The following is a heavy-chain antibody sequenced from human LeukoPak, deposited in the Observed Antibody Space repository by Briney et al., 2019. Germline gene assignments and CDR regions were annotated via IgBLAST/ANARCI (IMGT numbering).Heavy chain of an antibody. CDR2: ISAYNGNT. V-gene: IGHV1-18*01. J-gene: IGHJ5*02. Sequence: ASVKVSCKASGYTFTSYGISWVRQAPGQGLEWMGWISAYNGNTNYAQKLQGRVTMTTDTSTSTAYMELRSLRSDDTAVYHCARNKYYYDSSGYHKDGWFDPWGQGTLVTVSS. CDR3: ARNKYYYDSSGYHKDGWFDP. D-gene: IGHD3-22*01. CDR1: GYTFTSYG.